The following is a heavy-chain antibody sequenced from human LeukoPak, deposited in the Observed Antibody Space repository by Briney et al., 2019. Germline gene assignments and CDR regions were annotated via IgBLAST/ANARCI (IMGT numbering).Heavy chain of an antibody. Sequence: GGSLRLSCTGSGYTFSSYWIGWVRQMPGKGLEWIGIIYPGDSDTRYSPSLQGLVTISVDTSNGSAYLQWSSLKASDTAIYYCARQNDFRLDYWGQGTLVSVSS. D-gene: IGHD3-3*01. CDR1: GYTFSSYW. CDR2: IYPGDSDT. CDR3: ARQNDFRLDY. J-gene: IGHJ4*02. V-gene: IGHV5-51*01.